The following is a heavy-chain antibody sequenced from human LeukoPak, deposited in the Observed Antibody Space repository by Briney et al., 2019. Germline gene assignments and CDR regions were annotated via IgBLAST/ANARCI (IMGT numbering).Heavy chain of an antibody. CDR3: ARGSGSYGGAFDY. V-gene: IGHV3-7*01. CDR1: GFTFSYYW. CDR2: MKQDGSDK. Sequence: GGSLRLSCAASGFTFSYYWMNWVRQAPGRRLEWVASMKQDGSDKYYVDSVKGRFTISRDNAKNSLHLQMNSLRVEDTAVYYCARGSGSYGGAFDYWGQGTLVTVSS. D-gene: IGHD1-26*01. J-gene: IGHJ4*02.